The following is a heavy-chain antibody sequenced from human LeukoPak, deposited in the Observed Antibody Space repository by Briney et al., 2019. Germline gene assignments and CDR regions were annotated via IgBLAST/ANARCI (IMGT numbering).Heavy chain of an antibody. V-gene: IGHV4-39*01. CDR1: GGSIISSSYY. CDR3: ARSISNYLFDP. J-gene: IGHJ5*02. CDR2: IYPSGST. Sequence: PSDTLSLTCTVSGGSIISSSYYWGWIRQPPGKGLEWIGNIYPSGSTYYNPSLKSRLTISLDTSKNQFSLKLSSVTAADTAVYYCARSISNYLFDPWGQGTLVTVSS. D-gene: IGHD4-11*01.